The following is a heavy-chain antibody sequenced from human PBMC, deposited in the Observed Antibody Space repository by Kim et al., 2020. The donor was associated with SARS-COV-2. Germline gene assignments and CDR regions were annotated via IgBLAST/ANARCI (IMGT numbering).Heavy chain of an antibody. J-gene: IGHJ6*02. CDR1: GFTFSSYA. CDR2: ISYDGSNK. CDR3: ARDRSIRGVIIDYYYGMDV. D-gene: IGHD3-10*01. V-gene: IGHV3-30*04. Sequence: GGSLRLSCAASGFTFSSYAMHWVRQAPGKGLEWVAVISYDGSNKYYADSVKGRFTISRDNSKNTLYLQMNSLRAEDTAVYYCARDRSIRGVIIDYYYGMDVWGQGTTVTVSS.